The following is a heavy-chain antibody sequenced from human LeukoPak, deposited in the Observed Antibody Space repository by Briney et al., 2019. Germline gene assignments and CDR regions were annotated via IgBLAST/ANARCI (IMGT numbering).Heavy chain of an antibody. J-gene: IGHJ6*03. CDR1: GFTFTNYT. CDR3: TTATDPSYYYYYMDV. CDR2: IKSKTDGGTT. Sequence: GGSLRLSCAASGFTFTNYTMHWVRQAPGKGLEWVGRIKSKTDGGTTDYAAPVKGRFTISRDDSKNTLYLQMNSLKTEDTAVYYCTTATDPSYYYYYMDVWGKGTTVTVSS. V-gene: IGHV3-15*01.